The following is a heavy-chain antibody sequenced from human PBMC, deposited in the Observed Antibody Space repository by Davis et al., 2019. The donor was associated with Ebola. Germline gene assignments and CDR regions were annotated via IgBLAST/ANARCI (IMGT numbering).Heavy chain of an antibody. Sequence: GESLKISCATSGFTFSSNAMSWVRQAPGKGLEWVASISGSGGSTYYGDSVKGRFTFSRDNSKNTLYLQMNSLRAEDTAVYYCAKGFVWGTIDYWGQGTLVTVSS. CDR1: GFTFSSNA. V-gene: IGHV3-23*01. J-gene: IGHJ4*02. CDR2: ISGSGGST. D-gene: IGHD3-16*01. CDR3: AKGFVWGTIDY.